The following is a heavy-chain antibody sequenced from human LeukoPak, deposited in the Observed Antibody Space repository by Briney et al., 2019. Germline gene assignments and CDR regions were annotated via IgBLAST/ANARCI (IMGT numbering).Heavy chain of an antibody. Sequence: NPSETLSLTCTVSGGSLSSYYWSWIRQSPEKGLEWIGHIYYSGDTNYNPYLKSRVTTSVDTSKNQFSLKLSSVTAADTAVYYCSLSSTGDYYYYMDVWGKGTTVTISS. CDR3: SLSSTGDYYYYMDV. CDR2: IYYSGDT. J-gene: IGHJ6*03. V-gene: IGHV4-59*08. D-gene: IGHD2-2*01. CDR1: GGSLSSYY.